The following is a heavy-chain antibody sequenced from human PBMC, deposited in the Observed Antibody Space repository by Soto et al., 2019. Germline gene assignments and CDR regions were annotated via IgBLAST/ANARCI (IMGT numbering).Heavy chain of an antibody. CDR3: ARGGGVGVAGSAAFDM. J-gene: IGHJ3*02. V-gene: IGHV1-2*02. D-gene: IGHD3-3*01. Sequence: QLHLVQSGAVVKKPGASVTVSCSASGYPVTAYYMHWVRQAPGRGLEWMGGINPATGAAKYTQTFQGRVTMTGDPRTGTVFMELSGLTSGDTAVFYCARGGGVGVAGSAAFDMWGQGTLVTVSS. CDR1: GYPVTAYY. CDR2: INPATGAA.